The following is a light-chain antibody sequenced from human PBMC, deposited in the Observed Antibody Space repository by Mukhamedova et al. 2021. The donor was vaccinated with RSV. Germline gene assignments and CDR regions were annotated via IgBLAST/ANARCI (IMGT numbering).Light chain of an antibody. CDR1: SSDVGGYNY. CDR2: DVS. V-gene: IGLV2-11*01. J-gene: IGLJ2*01. CDR3: CSYAGSYTLVV. Sequence: SVTISCTGTSSDVGGYNYVSWYQQHPGKAPKLMIYDVSKRPSGVPDRFSGSKSGNTASLTISGLQAEDEADYYCCSYAGSYTLVV.